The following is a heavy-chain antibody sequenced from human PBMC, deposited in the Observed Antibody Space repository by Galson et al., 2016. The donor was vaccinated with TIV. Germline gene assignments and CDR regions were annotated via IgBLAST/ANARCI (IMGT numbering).Heavy chain of an antibody. J-gene: IGHJ4*02. V-gene: IGHV5-51*03. CDR2: IYPGDSET. D-gene: IGHD5-18*01. CDR3: AKAPGYSGYSYGYFDS. Sequence: SGAEVKKPGESLKISCKASGYSISSYWTAWVRQVPGKGLEWMGIIYPGDSETRYSPSFQGQVTISADKSINTAYLQWTSLKASDTAMYYCAKAPGYSGYSYGYFDSWGQGTLVTVSS. CDR1: GYSISSYW.